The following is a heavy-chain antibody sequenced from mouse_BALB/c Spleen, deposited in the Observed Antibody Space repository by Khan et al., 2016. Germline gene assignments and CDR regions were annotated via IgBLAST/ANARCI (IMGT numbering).Heavy chain of an antibody. V-gene: IGHV14-3*02. J-gene: IGHJ3*01. CDR2: IDPANGNT. CDR3: ARGGYGWLAY. Sequence: VQLQQPGAELVKPGASVKLSCTASGFNIKDTYMHWVKQRPEQGLEWIGRIDPANGNTKYDPKFQDKATVTSETSSNTAYLQLSSLTSEDTAVYYCARGGYGWLAYWGQGTLVTVSA. D-gene: IGHD2-14*01. CDR1: GFNIKDTY.